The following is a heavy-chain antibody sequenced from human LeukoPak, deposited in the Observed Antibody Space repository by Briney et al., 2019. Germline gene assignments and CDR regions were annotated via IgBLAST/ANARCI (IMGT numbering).Heavy chain of an antibody. V-gene: IGHV3-23*01. Sequence: GGSLRISCAASGFTFSSYAMSWVRQAPGKGLEWVSAISGSGGSTYYADSVKGRFTISRDNSKNTLYLQMNSLRAEDTAVYYCAKDPYDSSGYYNYWGQGTLVTVSS. CDR3: AKDPYDSSGYYNY. CDR1: GFTFSSYA. J-gene: IGHJ4*02. CDR2: ISGSGGST. D-gene: IGHD3-22*01.